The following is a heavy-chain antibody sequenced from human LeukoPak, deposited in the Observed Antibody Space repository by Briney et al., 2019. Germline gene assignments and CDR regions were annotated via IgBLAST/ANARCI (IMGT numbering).Heavy chain of an antibody. D-gene: IGHD2-2*01. Sequence: PGGSPRLSCAASGFTFDDYAMHWVRQAPGKGLEWVSGISWNSGSIGYADSVKGRFTISRDNAKNSLYLQMNSLRAEDTALYYCAKDAIGYCSSTSCYGYFQHWGQGTLVTVSS. CDR1: GFTFDDYA. J-gene: IGHJ1*01. CDR3: AKDAIGYCSSTSCYGYFQH. V-gene: IGHV3-9*01. CDR2: ISWNSGSI.